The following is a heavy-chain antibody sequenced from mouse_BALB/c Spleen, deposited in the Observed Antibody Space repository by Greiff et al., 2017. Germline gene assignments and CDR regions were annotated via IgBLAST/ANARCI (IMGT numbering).Heavy chain of an antibody. Sequence: EVHLVESGGGLVKPGGSLKLSCAASGFAFSSYDMSWVRQTPEKRLEWVAYISSGGGSTYYPDTVKGRFTISRDNAKNTLYLQMSSLKSEDTAMYYCARQDHYEYYFDYWGQGTTLTVSS. CDR3: ARQDHYEYYFDY. J-gene: IGHJ2*01. CDR2: ISSGGGST. D-gene: IGHD1-1*01. V-gene: IGHV5-12-1*01. CDR1: GFAFSSYD.